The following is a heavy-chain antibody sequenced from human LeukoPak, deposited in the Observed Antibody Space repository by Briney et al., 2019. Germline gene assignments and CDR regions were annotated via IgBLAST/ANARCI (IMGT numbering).Heavy chain of an antibody. Sequence: GGSLRLSCAASGFTFSSYGMHWVRQAPGKGLEWVAVISYDGSNKYYADSVKGRFTISRDNSKNTLYLQMNSLRAEDTAVYYCAKAGYSYGPDFYYYMDVWGKGTTVTVSS. J-gene: IGHJ6*03. CDR1: GFTFSSYG. CDR2: ISYDGSNK. D-gene: IGHD5-18*01. V-gene: IGHV3-30*18. CDR3: AKAGYSYGPDFYYYMDV.